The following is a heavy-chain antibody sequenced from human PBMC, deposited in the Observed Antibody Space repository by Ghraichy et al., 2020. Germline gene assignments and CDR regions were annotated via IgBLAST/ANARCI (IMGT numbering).Heavy chain of an antibody. Sequence: GGSLRLSCEASGFTFSDYYINWIRQAPGKGLEWVSYISSSGDTIDYADSVKGRFTISRDNAKNSLFLQMSSLRADDTAVYYCAVIGVAAVQYYDLDVWGHGTTVTGSS. CDR1: GFTFSDYY. V-gene: IGHV3-11*01. J-gene: IGHJ6*02. D-gene: IGHD6-19*01. CDR2: ISSSGDTI. CDR3: AVIGVAAVQYYDLDV.